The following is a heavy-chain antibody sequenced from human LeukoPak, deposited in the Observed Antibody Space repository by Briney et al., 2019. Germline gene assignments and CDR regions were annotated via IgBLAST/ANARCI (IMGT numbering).Heavy chain of an antibody. CDR1: GFTFSSYS. J-gene: IGHJ4*02. D-gene: IGHD6-19*01. CDR3: ASRGPEGSSGYSRH. Sequence: GGSLRLSCAASGFTFSSYSMNWVRQAPGKGLEWVSSISSSSSYIYYADSVKGRFTISRDNAKNSLYLQMNSLRAEDTAVYYCASRGPEGSSGYSRHWGQGTLVTVSS. V-gene: IGHV3-21*01. CDR2: ISSSSSYI.